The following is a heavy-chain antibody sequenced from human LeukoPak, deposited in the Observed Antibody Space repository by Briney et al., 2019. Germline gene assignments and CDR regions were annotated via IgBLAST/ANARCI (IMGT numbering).Heavy chain of an antibody. Sequence: SETLSLTCAVYGGSFSGYYWSWIRQPPGKGLEWIGEINHSGSTNYNPSLKSRVTISVDTSKNQFSLKLSSVTAADTAVYYCATKTQIAAADHNWFDPWGQGTLVTASS. CDR1: GGSFSGYY. CDR3: ATKTQIAAADHNWFDP. V-gene: IGHV4-34*01. D-gene: IGHD6-13*01. J-gene: IGHJ5*02. CDR2: INHSGST.